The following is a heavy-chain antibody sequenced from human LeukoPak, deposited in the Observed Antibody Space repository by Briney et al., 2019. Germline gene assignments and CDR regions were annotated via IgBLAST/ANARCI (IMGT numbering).Heavy chain of an antibody. Sequence: SETLSLTCTVSGGSISSYYWSWIRQPPGTGLEWIGYIYYSGSTNYNPSLKSRVTISVDTSKNQFSLKLSSVTAADTAVYYCARLYCSGGSCYPAGYWGQGTLVTVSS. J-gene: IGHJ4*02. V-gene: IGHV4-59*08. CDR1: GGSISSYY. CDR3: ARLYCSGGSCYPAGY. D-gene: IGHD2-15*01. CDR2: IYYSGST.